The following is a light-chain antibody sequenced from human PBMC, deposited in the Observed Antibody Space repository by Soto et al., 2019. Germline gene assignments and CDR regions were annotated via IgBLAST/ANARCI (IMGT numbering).Light chain of an antibody. J-gene: IGLJ1*01. V-gene: IGLV2-11*01. CDR1: SRDVGGYNY. CDR3: CSYAGSYTA. Sequence: QSVLTQPRSVSGSPGQSVTISCTGTSRDVGGYNYVSWYQQHPGKAPKLMIYDVSKRPSGVPDRFSGSKSGNTASLTISGLQAEDEADYYCCSYAGSYTAFGTGTKVTVL. CDR2: DVS.